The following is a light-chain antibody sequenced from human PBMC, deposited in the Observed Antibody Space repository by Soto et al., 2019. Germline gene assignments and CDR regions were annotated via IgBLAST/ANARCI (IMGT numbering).Light chain of an antibody. CDR1: SSNIGSNT. J-gene: IGLJ3*02. CDR3: AAWDHSLNGLV. Sequence: QSVLTQPPSASGTPGQRVTVSCSGSSSNIGSNTVKWYQQLPGTAPKLLIYSNNQRPSGVPDRFSGSKSGTSVSLAISGLQSEDEADYYCAAWDHSLNGLVIGGGTKLTVL. CDR2: SNN. V-gene: IGLV1-44*01.